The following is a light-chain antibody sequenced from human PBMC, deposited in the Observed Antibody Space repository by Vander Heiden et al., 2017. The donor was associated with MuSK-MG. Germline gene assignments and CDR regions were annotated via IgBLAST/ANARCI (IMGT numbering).Light chain of an antibody. CDR2: GAS. CDR1: QSVSSSF. V-gene: IGKV3-20*01. CDR3: QQDGSSCT. J-gene: IGKJ2*02. Sequence: ENVLTRSPGTLSLSPGERATLSCRASQSVSSSFLAWYQQKPGQAPRLLIYGASSRANGIPDRFSGSGSGTDFTLTISRLEPEDFAVYYWQQDGSSCTFGQGTKMEIK.